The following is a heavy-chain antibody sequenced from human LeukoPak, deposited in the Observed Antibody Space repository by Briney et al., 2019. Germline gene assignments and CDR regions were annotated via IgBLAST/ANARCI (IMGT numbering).Heavy chain of an antibody. CDR1: GYTFTAYY. CDR2: ISPNTGAT. D-gene: IGHD3-10*01. V-gene: IGHV1-2*02. Sequence: ASVTVSCKASGYTFTAYYLHWVRQAPGQGLEWMGWISPNTGATNYAQKFQGRVTMTRDTSISTAYMELIRLTSDDTAVYFCARDPPPMLRGVELDYWGQGTLVTVSS. J-gene: IGHJ4*02. CDR3: ARDPPPMLRGVELDY.